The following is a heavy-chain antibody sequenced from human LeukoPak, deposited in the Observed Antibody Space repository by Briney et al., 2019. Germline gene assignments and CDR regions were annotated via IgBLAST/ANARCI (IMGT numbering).Heavy chain of an antibody. J-gene: IGHJ6*03. Sequence: GRSLRLSCAASGFTFSSYGMHWVRQAPGKGLEWVAVIWYDGSNKYYADSVKGRFTISRDNSKNTLYLKMNSLRAEDTAVYYCAKDAIKSGDNYYYYMDVWGKGTTVTVSS. CDR1: GFTFSSYG. V-gene: IGHV3-33*06. CDR3: AKDAIKSGDNYYYYMDV. D-gene: IGHD2-21*01. CDR2: IWYDGSNK.